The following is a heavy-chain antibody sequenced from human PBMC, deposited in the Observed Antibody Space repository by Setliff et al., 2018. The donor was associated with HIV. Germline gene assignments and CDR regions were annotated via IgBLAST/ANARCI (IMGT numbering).Heavy chain of an antibody. V-gene: IGHV3-11*04. CDR3: ASPVFYGGNSS. CDR2: ISSSGSTT. CDR1: GFTFSDSY. D-gene: IGHD4-17*01. J-gene: IGHJ5*02. Sequence: AGGSLRLSCAASGFTFSDSYMSWIRQAPGKGLEWISFISSSGSTTYHADSVKGRFTISRDNAKNSLYLQMNSLRAEDTAVYYCASPVFYGGNSSWGQGTLVTV.